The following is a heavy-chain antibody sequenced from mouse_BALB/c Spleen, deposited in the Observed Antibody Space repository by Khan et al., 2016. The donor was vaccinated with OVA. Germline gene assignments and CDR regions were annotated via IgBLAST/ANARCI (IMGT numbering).Heavy chain of an antibody. D-gene: IGHD1-1*01. Sequence: QVQLKQSGAELVRPGASVKLSCKTSGYIFTSYWIHWVKQTSGQGLEWIARIYPGTGSIYYNEKFKGKATLTADKSSSTAYMQLRSLKSEDSADYCCARGGFDSYYFDYWDQGTTLTVSS. CDR1: GYIFTSYW. J-gene: IGHJ2*01. CDR3: ARGGFDSYYFDY. CDR2: IYPGTGSI. V-gene: IGHV1-76*01.